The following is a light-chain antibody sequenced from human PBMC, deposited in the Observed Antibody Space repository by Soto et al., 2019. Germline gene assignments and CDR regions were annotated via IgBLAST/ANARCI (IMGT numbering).Light chain of an antibody. CDR2: EVF. CDR1: SSDVGRYDY. V-gene: IGLV2-14*01. CDR3: TSFTSSSTGV. J-gene: IGLJ3*02. Sequence: QSALTQPASVSGSPGQSITISCTGTSSDVGRYDYVSWFQQHPGRAPELLIYEVFNRPSGVSIRFSGSKSGNTASLTISGLRAEDEADFYCTSFTSSSTGVFGGGTKLTVL.